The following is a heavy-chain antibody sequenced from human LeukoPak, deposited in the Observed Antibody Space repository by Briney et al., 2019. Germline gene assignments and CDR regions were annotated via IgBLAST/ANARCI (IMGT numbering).Heavy chain of an antibody. J-gene: IGHJ4*02. CDR1: GYTFTSYY. CDR2: INPSGGST. CDR3: ARASAVDYYGSGSYEDY. Sequence: ASVKVSCKASGYTFTSYYMHWVRQAPGQGLEWMGIINPSGGSTSYAQKFQGRVTMTRDTSTSTVYMELSSLRSEDTAVYYCARASAVDYYGSGSYEDYWGQGTLVTVTS. D-gene: IGHD3-10*01. V-gene: IGHV1-46*01.